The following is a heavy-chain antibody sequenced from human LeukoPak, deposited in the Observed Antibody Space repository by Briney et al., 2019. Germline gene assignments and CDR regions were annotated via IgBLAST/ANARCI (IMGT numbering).Heavy chain of an antibody. J-gene: IGHJ4*02. V-gene: IGHV1-2*02. Sequence: ASVKVSCKASGYTFTGYYMHWVRQAPGQGLEWMGWINPNSGGTNYAQKFRGRVTMTRDTSISTAYMELSRLRSDDTAVYYCASFTHSSSWYYFDYWGQGTLVTVSS. CDR2: INPNSGGT. CDR1: GYTFTGYY. D-gene: IGHD6-13*01. CDR3: ASFTHSSSWYYFDY.